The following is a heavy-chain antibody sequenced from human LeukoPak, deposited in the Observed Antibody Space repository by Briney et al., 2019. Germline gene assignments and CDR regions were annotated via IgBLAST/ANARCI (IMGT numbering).Heavy chain of an antibody. V-gene: IGHV4-39*01. D-gene: IGHD1-26*01. CDR3: ARRDVGATIDY. CDR1: GDSISSSRFY. CDR2: ILYTGRT. J-gene: IGHJ4*02. Sequence: PSETLCLTCTVSGDSISSSRFYWAWIRQPPGKGLEWIGSILYTGRTFYNPSLKSRVTISVDTSKNQFSLRLGSVTASDTAVYYCARRDVGATIDYWGQGTLVTVSS.